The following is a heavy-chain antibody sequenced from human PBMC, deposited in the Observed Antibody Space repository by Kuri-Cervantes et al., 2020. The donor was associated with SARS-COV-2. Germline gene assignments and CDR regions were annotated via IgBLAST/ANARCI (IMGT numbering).Heavy chain of an antibody. Sequence: ESLKISCAASGFTFSNYNMNWVRQAPGKGLEWIGELNDSGSTHYNTGSTNYNPSLRSRVTISLDTSKNEFSLKMNSVTAADTAVYYCARGRGRRRAYYGMDVWGQGTTVTVSS. D-gene: IGHD5-24*01. CDR3: ARGRGRRRAYYGMDV. V-gene: IGHV4-34*01. J-gene: IGHJ6*02. CDR2: LNDSGSTHYNTGST. CDR1: GFTFSNYN.